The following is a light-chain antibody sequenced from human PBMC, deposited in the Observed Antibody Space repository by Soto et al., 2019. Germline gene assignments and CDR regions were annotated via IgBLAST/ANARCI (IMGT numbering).Light chain of an antibody. J-gene: IGKJ3*01. Sequence: DIQLTQSPSFLSASIGDRVTITCRASQGMSGHLAWYQQKPGKATELLSYAADTLQSGVPSRFSGSRSGTEFTLAISSLQPEDVATYYCQQFHNYHMLIFGPGTTVDIK. V-gene: IGKV1-9*01. CDR1: QGMSGH. CDR3: QQFHNYHMLI. CDR2: AAD.